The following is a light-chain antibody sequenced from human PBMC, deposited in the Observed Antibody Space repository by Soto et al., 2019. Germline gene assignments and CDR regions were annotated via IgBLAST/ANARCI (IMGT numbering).Light chain of an antibody. V-gene: IGKV1-39*01. CDR2: ATS. J-gene: IGKJ1*01. Sequence: DIQMTQSPSSLSASVGDRVTITCRASQSVSSYLNWYQQKPGKAPKILIYATSSLQSGVPSRFSGSGSGTEFTLTISSLQPEDVATYHCQQSYTTPAWTFGQGTNVEIK. CDR3: QQSYTTPAWT. CDR1: QSVSSY.